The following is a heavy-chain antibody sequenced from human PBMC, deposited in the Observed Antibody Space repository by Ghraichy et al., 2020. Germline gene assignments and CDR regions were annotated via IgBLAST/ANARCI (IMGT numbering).Heavy chain of an antibody. CDR2: ITTKSGNT. Sequence: ASVKVSCKASGYTFINYGISWVRQAPGKGLEWLGWITTKSGNTQYGWKFQDRVTMTTDTSTSTAYLELRSLRSDDTAVYYCARGINYFDPWGQGTLVTVSA. V-gene: IGHV1-18*01. CDR1: GYTFINYG. D-gene: IGHD5-24*01. J-gene: IGHJ5*02. CDR3: ARGINYFDP.